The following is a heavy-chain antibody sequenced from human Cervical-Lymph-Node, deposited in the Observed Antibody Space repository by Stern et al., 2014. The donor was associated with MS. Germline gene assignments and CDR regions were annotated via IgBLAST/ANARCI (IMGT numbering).Heavy chain of an antibody. CDR1: EYNFNTHW. J-gene: IGHJ5*02. CDR2: IYPGNSDT. V-gene: IGHV5-51*03. Sequence: VQLVESGAEVKKPGESLKISCKGSEYNFNTHWIAWVCQMPGKGLEWLGNIYPGNSDTSYNPSLQGQVSISADKSITTAYLHFSSLKASDSAMYFCARHGGPNWNHEAHNWFDPWGQGTLVTVSS. CDR3: ARHGGPNWNHEAHNWFDP. D-gene: IGHD1-14*01.